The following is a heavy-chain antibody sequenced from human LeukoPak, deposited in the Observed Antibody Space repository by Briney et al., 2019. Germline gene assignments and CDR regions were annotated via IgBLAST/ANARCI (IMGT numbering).Heavy chain of an antibody. V-gene: IGHV3-30*04. CDR3: AKENYGNHFFDY. CDR2: ISYDESNT. D-gene: IGHD4-17*01. CDR1: GFSFSYHS. Sequence: GGSLRLSCAASGFSFSYHSLHWVRQAPGKGLEWVSFISYDESNTYYADSVKGRFTISRDNSKYTLYLQLNSLRAEDTAVYYCAKENYGNHFFDYWGQGTLVTVSS. J-gene: IGHJ4*02.